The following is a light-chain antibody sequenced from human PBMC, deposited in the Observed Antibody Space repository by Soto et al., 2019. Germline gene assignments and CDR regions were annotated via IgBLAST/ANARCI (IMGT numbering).Light chain of an antibody. CDR1: NSDIGGYNY. CDR3: SSYTTSTTRV. Sequence: QSALTQPASVSGSPGQSITLSCTGTNSDIGGYNYVSWYQHHPGKAPKLIIYEVSERPSGVSNRFSGSKSGNTASLTISGLQAEDEADYYCSSYTTSTTRVFGGGTKVTVL. CDR2: EVS. J-gene: IGLJ3*02. V-gene: IGLV2-14*01.